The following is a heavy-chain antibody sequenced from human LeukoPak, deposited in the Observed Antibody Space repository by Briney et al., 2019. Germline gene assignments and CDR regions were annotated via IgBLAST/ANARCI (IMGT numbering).Heavy chain of an antibody. CDR3: ARGRMVRGVIITTPIDY. D-gene: IGHD3-10*01. V-gene: IGHV4-34*01. Sequence: RPSETLSLTCAVYGGSFSSYYWSWIRQPPGKGLEWVGEINHSGSTNYNPSLKSRVTISVDTSKNQFSLKLSSVTAADTAVYYCARGRMVRGVIITTPIDYWGQGTLVTVSS. J-gene: IGHJ4*02. CDR2: INHSGST. CDR1: GGSFSSYY.